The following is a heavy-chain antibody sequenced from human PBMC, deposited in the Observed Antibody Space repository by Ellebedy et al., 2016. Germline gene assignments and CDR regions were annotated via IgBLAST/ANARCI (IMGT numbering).Heavy chain of an antibody. CDR1: GYTFTGYY. Sequence: ASVKVSXXASGYTFTGYYMHWVRQAPGQGLEWMGWINPNSGGTNYAQKFQGRVTMTRDTSISTAYMELSRLRSDDTAVYYCARDLGEYSSSVDYWGQGTLVTVSS. CDR3: ARDLGEYSSSVDY. D-gene: IGHD6-6*01. V-gene: IGHV1-2*02. J-gene: IGHJ4*02. CDR2: INPNSGGT.